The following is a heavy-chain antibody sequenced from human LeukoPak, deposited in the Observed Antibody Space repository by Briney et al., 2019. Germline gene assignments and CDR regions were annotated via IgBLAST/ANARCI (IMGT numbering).Heavy chain of an antibody. J-gene: IGHJ4*02. V-gene: IGHV3-53*01. CDR3: ARGIAAAGSY. Sequence: GGSLRLSCAASGFSFSSYRMNWVRQAPGKGLEWVSVIYSGGSTYYADSVKGRFTISRDNSKNTLYLQMNSLRAEDTAVYYCARGIAAAGSYWGQGTLVTVSS. CDR1: GFSFSSYR. D-gene: IGHD6-13*01. CDR2: IYSGGST.